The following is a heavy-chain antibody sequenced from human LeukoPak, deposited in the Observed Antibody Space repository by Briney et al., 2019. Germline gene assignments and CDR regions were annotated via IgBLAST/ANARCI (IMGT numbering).Heavy chain of an antibody. D-gene: IGHD3-10*01. CDR2: ISGSGGST. Sequence: GGSLRLSCAASGFTFSSYAMSWVRQAPGKGLEWVSAISGSGGSTYYADSVKGRSTISRDNSKNTLYLQMNSLRAEDTAVYYCAKLYGSGSYSLYYFDYWGQGTLVTVSS. CDR1: GFTFSSYA. J-gene: IGHJ4*02. V-gene: IGHV3-23*01. CDR3: AKLYGSGSYSLYYFDY.